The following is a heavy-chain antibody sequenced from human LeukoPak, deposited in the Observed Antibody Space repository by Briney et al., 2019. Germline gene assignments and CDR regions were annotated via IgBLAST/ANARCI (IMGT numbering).Heavy chain of an antibody. CDR2: IIPILGIA. CDR3: ARYFHYYDSSGCRPSYYYYGMDV. J-gene: IGHJ6*02. Sequence: SVKVSCKASGGTFSSYAISWVRQAPGQGLEWMGRIIPILGIANYAQKFQGRVTITADKSTSTAYMELSSLRSEDTAVYYCARYFHYYDSSGCRPSYYYYGMDVWGQGTTVTVSS. V-gene: IGHV1-69*04. CDR1: GGTFSSYA. D-gene: IGHD3-22*01.